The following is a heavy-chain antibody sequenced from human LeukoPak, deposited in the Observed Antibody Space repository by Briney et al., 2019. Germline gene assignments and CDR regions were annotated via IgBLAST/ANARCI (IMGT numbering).Heavy chain of an antibody. V-gene: IGHV3-30*02. CDR3: AKDINGGYYYEYFDY. Sequence: GGSLRLSCAASGFTFSSYGMHWVRQAPGKGLEWVAFIRYDGSNKYYADSVKGRFTISRDNSKNTLYLQMNSLRAEDTAVYYCAKDINGGYYYEYFDYWGQGTLVTVSS. CDR1: GFTFSSYG. CDR2: IRYDGSNK. J-gene: IGHJ4*02. D-gene: IGHD3-22*01.